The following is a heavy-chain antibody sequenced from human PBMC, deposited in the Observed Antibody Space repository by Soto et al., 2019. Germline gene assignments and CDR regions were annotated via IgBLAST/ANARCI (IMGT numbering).Heavy chain of an antibody. V-gene: IGHV3-30-3*01. CDR3: ASDYGDYVYYYYGMDV. CDR2: ISYDGSNK. Sequence: QVQLVESGGGVVQPGRSLRLSCAASGFTFSSYAMHWVRQAPGKELEWVAVISYDGSNKYYADSVKGRFTISRDNSKNTLYLQMNSLRAEDTAVYYCASDYGDYVYYYYGMDVWGQGTTVTVSS. CDR1: GFTFSSYA. J-gene: IGHJ6*02. D-gene: IGHD4-17*01.